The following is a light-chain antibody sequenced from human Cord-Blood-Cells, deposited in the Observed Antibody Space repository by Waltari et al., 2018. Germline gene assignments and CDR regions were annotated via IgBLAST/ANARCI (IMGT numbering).Light chain of an antibody. CDR3: QQYNNWPRT. V-gene: IGKV3-15*01. CDR2: GAS. CDR1: QSVSSN. Sequence: DIVLTHSPATLSVAPGERATPSCRASQSVSSNLAWYQQKPGQAPRLLIYGASTRATGIPARFSGSGSGTEFTLTISSLQSEDFAVYYCQQYNNWPRTFGQGTKVEIK. J-gene: IGKJ1*01.